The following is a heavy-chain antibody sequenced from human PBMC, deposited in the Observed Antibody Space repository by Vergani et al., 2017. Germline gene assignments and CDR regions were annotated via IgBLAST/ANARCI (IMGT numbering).Heavy chain of an antibody. Sequence: EVQLVESGGGLIQPGGSLRLSCAASGFTVSSNYMSWVRQAPGKGLEWVSSISSSSSYIYYADSVKGRFTISRDNAKNSLYLQMNSLRAEDTAVYYCARATHYDYVWGSYRFLDYWGQGTLVTVSS. CDR2: ISSSSSYI. CDR3: ARATHYDYVWGSYRFLDY. J-gene: IGHJ4*02. D-gene: IGHD3-16*02. V-gene: IGHV3-21*01. CDR1: GFTVSSNY.